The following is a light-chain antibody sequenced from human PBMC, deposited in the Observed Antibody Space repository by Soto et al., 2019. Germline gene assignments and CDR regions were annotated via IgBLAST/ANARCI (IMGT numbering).Light chain of an antibody. CDR3: AAWDDSLNGQV. CDR1: SSNIGAGYD. V-gene: IGLV1-40*01. CDR2: ANS. J-gene: IGLJ1*01. Sequence: QCLLTRPPSGSGAPGQMVTISCTGSSSNIGAGYDVHWYQQLPGAAPKLLIYANSQRPSGVPDRFSGSKSGTSASLAISGLHSEDEADYYCAAWDDSLNGQVFGTGTKVTVL.